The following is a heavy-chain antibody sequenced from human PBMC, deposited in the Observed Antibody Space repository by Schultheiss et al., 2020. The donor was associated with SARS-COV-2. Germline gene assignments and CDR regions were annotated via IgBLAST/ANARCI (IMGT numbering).Heavy chain of an antibody. J-gene: IGHJ6*02. CDR1: GYTLTELS. Sequence: ASVKVSCKVSGYTLTELSMHWVRQAPGKGLEWMGGFDPEDGETIYAQKFQGRVTMTTDTSTSTAYMELRSLRSDDTAVYYCARGAIATYDTTFYGMDVWGQGTTVTVSS. CDR3: ARGAIATYDTTFYGMDV. V-gene: IGHV1-24*01. CDR2: FDPEDGET. D-gene: IGHD3-22*01.